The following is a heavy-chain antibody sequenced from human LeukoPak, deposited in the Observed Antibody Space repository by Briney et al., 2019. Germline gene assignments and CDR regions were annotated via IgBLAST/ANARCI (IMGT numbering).Heavy chain of an antibody. J-gene: IGHJ4*02. CDR1: GFTFSSYS. Sequence: GGSLRLSCAASGFTFSSYSMNWVRQAPGKGLEWVSSISSSSSYIYYADSVKGRFTISRDNAKNSLYLQMNSLRAEDTAVYYCARAFAGTAEGMFDYWGQGTLVTVSS. CDR2: ISSSSSYI. CDR3: ARAFAGTAEGMFDY. V-gene: IGHV3-21*01. D-gene: IGHD1-1*01.